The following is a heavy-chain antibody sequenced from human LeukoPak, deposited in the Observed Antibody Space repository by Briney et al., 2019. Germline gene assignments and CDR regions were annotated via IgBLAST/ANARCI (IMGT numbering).Heavy chain of an antibody. CDR2: ISGSGSTI. CDR1: GFTFSSYA. CDR3: AREDWNDGGGFDI. D-gene: IGHD1-1*01. Sequence: QPGGSLRLSCAASGFTFSSYAMSWVRQAPGKGLEWVSAISGSGSTIYYADSVKGRFTISRDNAKNSLYLQMNSLRAEDTAVYYCAREDWNDGGGFDIWGQGTMVTVSS. J-gene: IGHJ3*02. V-gene: IGHV3-23*01.